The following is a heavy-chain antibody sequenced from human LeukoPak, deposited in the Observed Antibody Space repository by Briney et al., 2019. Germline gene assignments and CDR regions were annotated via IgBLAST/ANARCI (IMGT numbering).Heavy chain of an antibody. V-gene: IGHV4-38-2*02. CDR1: GYSISSGYY. CDR3: ARAYYDFWSGYQSTFDY. J-gene: IGHJ4*02. CDR2: IYHSGST. D-gene: IGHD3-3*01. Sequence: SETLSLTCTVSGYSISSGYYWGWIRQPPGKGLEWIGSIYHSGSTYYNPSLKSRVTISVDTSKNQFSLKLSSVTAADTAVYYCARAYYDFWSGYQSTFDYWGQGTLVTVSS.